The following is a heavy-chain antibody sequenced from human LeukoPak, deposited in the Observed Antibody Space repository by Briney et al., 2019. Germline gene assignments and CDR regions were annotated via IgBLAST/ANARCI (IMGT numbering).Heavy chain of an antibody. V-gene: IGHV1-2*02. CDR2: TNPDSGGT. CDR1: GYTFTNYY. CDR3: AQGATTPRGAFGL. Sequence: ASVKVSCKASGYTFTNYYIHWIRQAPGQGLEWMGWTNPDSGGTNSAQRFQGRVTMTRDTSISTASMELSRLSSDDTAVYYCAQGATTPRGAFGLWGQGTMVTVSS. D-gene: IGHD1-26*01. J-gene: IGHJ3*01.